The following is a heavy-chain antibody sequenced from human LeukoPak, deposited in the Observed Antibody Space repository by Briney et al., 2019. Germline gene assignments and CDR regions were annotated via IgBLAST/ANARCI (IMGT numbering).Heavy chain of an antibody. D-gene: IGHD3-22*01. CDR3: ASMPNPKAETYYYDSSGYAYIDY. V-gene: IGHV4-59*12. CDR2: IYYSGST. Sequence: PSETLSLTCTVSGGSFSSYYWSWIRQPPGKGLEWIGYIYYSGSTNYNPSLKSRVTISVDTSKNQFSLKLSSVTAADTAVYYCASMPNPKAETYYYDSSGYAYIDYWGQGTLVTVSS. CDR1: GGSFSSYY. J-gene: IGHJ4*02.